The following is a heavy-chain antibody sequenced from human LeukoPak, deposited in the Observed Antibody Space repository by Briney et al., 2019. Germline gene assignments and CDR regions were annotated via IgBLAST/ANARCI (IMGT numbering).Heavy chain of an antibody. V-gene: IGHV3-11*04. D-gene: IGHD7-27*01. J-gene: IGHJ5*02. Sequence: GGSLRLSCAASGFTFSDYYMNWIRQAPGKGLEWVSYISRTDSTTLYADSVKGRFTISRDNAKNSLYLQMNSLRAEDTAVYYCARSLISTGEYWFDPWGQGTLVTVSS. CDR3: ARSLISTGEYWFDP. CDR2: ISRTDSTT. CDR1: GFTFSDYY.